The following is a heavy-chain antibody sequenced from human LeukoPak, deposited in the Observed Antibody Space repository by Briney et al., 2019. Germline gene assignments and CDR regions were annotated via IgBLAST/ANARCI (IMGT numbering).Heavy chain of an antibody. CDR3: AGGVEAAAFIDY. D-gene: IGHD6-13*01. J-gene: IGHJ4*02. Sequence: ASVKVSCKASGYTFSGYYMHWVRQAPGQGLEWMGWISAYNGNTNYAQKLQGRVTMTTDTSTSTAYMELRSLRSDDTAVYCCAGGVEAAAFIDYWGQGTLVTVSS. CDR1: GYTFSGYY. V-gene: IGHV1-18*04. CDR2: ISAYNGNT.